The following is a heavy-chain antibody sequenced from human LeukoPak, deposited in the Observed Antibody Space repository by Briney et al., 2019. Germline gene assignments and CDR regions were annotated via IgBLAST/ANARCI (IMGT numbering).Heavy chain of an antibody. CDR3: ARDRITMVRGGPVSWFDP. V-gene: IGHV4-30-4*01. J-gene: IGHJ5*02. CDR1: GGSISSGDYY. CDR2: IYYSGST. D-gene: IGHD3-10*01. Sequence: ASQTLSLTCTVSGGSISSGDYYWNWIRQPPGKGLEWIGYIYYSGSTYYNPSLKSRVTISVDTSKNQFSLKLSSVTAADTAVYYCARDRITMVRGGPVSWFDPWGQGTLVTVSS.